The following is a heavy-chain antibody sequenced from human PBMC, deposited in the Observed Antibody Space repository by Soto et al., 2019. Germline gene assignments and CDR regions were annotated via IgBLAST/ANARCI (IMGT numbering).Heavy chain of an antibody. Sequence: QVQLVESGGGVVQPGRSLRLSCAASGFTFSSYGMHWVRQAPGKGLEWVAVIWYDGSNKYYADSVKSRFTISRDKSKNTLYLQMNSLRAEDTAVDDYARDDLESPLSFAPWGQGTLVTVSS. CDR2: IWYDGSNK. V-gene: IGHV3-33*01. J-gene: IGHJ5*02. CDR3: ARDDLESPLSFAP. CDR1: GFTFSSYG. D-gene: IGHD3-16*02.